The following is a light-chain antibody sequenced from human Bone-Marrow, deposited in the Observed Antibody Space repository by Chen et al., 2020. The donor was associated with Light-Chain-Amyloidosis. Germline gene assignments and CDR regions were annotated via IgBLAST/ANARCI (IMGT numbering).Light chain of an antibody. V-gene: IGLV3-21*02. CDR2: DDS. Sequence: YVLTQPSSVSVAPGQTATIASGGNNIGSTSVHWYQQTPGQAPLLVVYDDSDRPSGITERLSGSNSGNTATLTISRVEAGYEADYYCQVWDRSSDRPVFGGGTKLTVL. J-gene: IGLJ3*02. CDR3: QVWDRSSDRPV. CDR1: NIGSTS.